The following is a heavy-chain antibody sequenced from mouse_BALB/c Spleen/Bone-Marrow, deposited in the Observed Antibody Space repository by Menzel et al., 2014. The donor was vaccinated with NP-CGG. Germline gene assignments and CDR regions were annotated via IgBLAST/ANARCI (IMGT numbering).Heavy chain of an antibody. CDR2: ISSGGST. CDR1: GFTFSSYA. CDR3: AREGGTTAHYYAMDY. V-gene: IGHV5-6-5*01. Sequence: EVHLVESGGGLVKPGGSLKLSCAASGFTFSSYAMSWVRQTPEKRLEWVASISSGGSTYYPDSVKGRFTISRDNARNILYLQMSSLRSEDTAMYYCAREGGTTAHYYAMDYWGQGTSATVSS. J-gene: IGHJ4*01. D-gene: IGHD1-2*01.